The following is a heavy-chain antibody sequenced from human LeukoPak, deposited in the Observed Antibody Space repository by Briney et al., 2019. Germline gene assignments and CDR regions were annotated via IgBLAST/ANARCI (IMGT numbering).Heavy chain of an antibody. CDR1: GFTFSSYW. CDR3: ARVVTGTAHIIHY. Sequence: QPGGSLRLSCAASGFTFSSYWMHWVRQAPGKGLVWVSVINTDGSTTTYADSVKGRFTISRDNAKNTLYMQMNSLRAEDTAMYYCARVVTGTAHIIHYWGQGTLVTVSS. CDR2: INTDGSTT. J-gene: IGHJ4*02. D-gene: IGHD1-20*01. V-gene: IGHV3-74*03.